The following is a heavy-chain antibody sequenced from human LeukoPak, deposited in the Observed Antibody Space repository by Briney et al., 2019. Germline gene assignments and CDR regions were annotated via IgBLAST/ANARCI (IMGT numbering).Heavy chain of an antibody. V-gene: IGHV4-61*08. CDR3: ARDSMTDSSTFDY. Sequence: SETLSLTCSVSGGSISSNGYYWGWIRQPPGKGLEWIGYFYNSGSTNYNPSLKSRVTISVDTSKNPFSLKLSSVTAADTAVYYCARDSMTDSSTFDYWGQGTLVTVSS. CDR1: GGSISSNGYY. CDR2: FYNSGST. J-gene: IGHJ4*02. D-gene: IGHD2/OR15-2a*01.